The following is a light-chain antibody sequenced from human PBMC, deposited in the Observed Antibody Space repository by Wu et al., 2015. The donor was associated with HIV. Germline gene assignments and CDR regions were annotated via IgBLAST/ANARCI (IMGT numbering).Light chain of an antibody. CDR3: QQFNSYPHT. CDR2: DVS. CDR1: PGIGSD. J-gene: IGKJ4*01. V-gene: IGKV1-13*02. Sequence: AIQLTQSPSSLSASVGDRVTITCRASPGIGSDVAWYQQKAGKAPRLLIYDVSNLESGVPSRFSGSGSETHFTLTISGLQPEDFATYYCQQFNSYPHTFGGGTKMEIK.